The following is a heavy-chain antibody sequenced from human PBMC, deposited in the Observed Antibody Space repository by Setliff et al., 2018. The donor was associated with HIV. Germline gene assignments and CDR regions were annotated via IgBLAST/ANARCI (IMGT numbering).Heavy chain of an antibody. Sequence: PSETLSLTCVVYRGSFSDYYWTWIRQPPGKGLEWIGEISPSGSTNYNPSLKSRVTISVDTSKNTLYLQMDSLRGDDTAVYYCAKDFFTGGFDPWGQGTLVTVSS. D-gene: IGHD1-1*01. CDR2: ISPSGST. J-gene: IGHJ5*02. CDR3: AKDFFTGGFDP. V-gene: IGHV4-34*01. CDR1: RGSFSDYY.